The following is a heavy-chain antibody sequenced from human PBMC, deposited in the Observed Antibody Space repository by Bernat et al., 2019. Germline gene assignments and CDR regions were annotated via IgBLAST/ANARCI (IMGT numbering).Heavy chain of an antibody. V-gene: IGHV3-33*01. J-gene: IGHJ6*03. CDR1: GFTFSSYG. CDR2: IWYDGSNK. Sequence: QVQLVESGGGVVQPGRSLRLSCAASGFTFSSYGMHWVRQAPGKGLEWVAVIWYDGSNKYYADAVKGRLTISRDNSKNTLYLQMNSLRAEDTAVYYCARGGGDYGDYVCYYYYYMDVWGKGTTVTVSS. CDR3: ARGGGDYGDYVCYYYYYMDV. D-gene: IGHD4-17*01.